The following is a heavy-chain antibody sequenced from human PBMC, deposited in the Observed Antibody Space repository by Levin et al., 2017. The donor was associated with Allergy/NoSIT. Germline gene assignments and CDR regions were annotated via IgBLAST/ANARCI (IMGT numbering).Heavy chain of an antibody. Sequence: SQTLSLTCAVYGGSFSGYYWSWIRQPPGKGLEWIGEINHSGSTNYNPSLKSRVTISVDTSKNQFSLKLSSVTAADTAVYYCARDLPARFDYWGQGTLVTVSS. CDR2: INHSGST. CDR3: ARDLPARFDY. D-gene: IGHD2-2*01. J-gene: IGHJ4*02. CDR1: GGSFSGYY. V-gene: IGHV4-34*01.